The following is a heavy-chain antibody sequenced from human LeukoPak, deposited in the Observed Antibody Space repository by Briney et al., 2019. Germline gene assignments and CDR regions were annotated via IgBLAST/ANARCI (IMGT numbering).Heavy chain of an antibody. D-gene: IGHD3-22*01. Sequence: GGSLRLSCAASGFTFSDYYMSWIRQAPGKGLEWVSYISTSGSTIDYADSVKDRFTISRDNAKNSLYLQMNSLRAEDTAVYYCATSPVVMVFDYWGQGTLVTVPS. V-gene: IGHV3-11*01. CDR2: ISTSGSTI. CDR3: ATSPVVMVFDY. J-gene: IGHJ4*02. CDR1: GFTFSDYY.